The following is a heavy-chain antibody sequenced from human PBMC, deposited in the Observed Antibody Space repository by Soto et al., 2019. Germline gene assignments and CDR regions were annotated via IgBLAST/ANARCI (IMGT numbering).Heavy chain of an antibody. Sequence: QVQLVESGGGVVQPGRSLRLSCAASGFTFSSYGMHWVRQAPGKGLEWVAVIWYDGSNKYYADSVKGRFTICRDNSKNTWYLQMNSLGAEDTAVYYCAREKNYDILTGYYFVHYYYGMDVWGQGTKLTVS. V-gene: IGHV3-33*01. J-gene: IGHJ6*02. CDR1: GFTFSSYG. CDR3: AREKNYDILTGYYFVHYYYGMDV. D-gene: IGHD3-9*01. CDR2: IWYDGSNK.